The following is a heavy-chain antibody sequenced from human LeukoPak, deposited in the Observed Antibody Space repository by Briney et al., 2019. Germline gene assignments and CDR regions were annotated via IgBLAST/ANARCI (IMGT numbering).Heavy chain of an antibody. CDR1: GYTFTDYY. V-gene: IGHV1-2*02. CDR2: VSPNNGDT. Sequence: ASVKVSCKASGYTFTDYYIRWVRQAPGQGVEWMGWVSPNNGDTNYAQKFQGRVTMTRDTTINTAYMELSRLRSDDTAVYYCARDRESLETGNFDYYYYMDVWGKGTTVTVSS. CDR3: ARDRESLETGNFDYYYYMDV. J-gene: IGHJ6*03. D-gene: IGHD1-1*01.